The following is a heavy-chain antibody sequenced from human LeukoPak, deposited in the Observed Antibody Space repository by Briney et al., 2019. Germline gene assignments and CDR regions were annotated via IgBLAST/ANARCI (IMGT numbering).Heavy chain of an antibody. CDR3: ARAEHSDYFNY. Sequence: SQTLSLTCALSGDSVSSNSAAWNRIRQSPSRGLEWLGRTYYRSKWYNDYAVSVKSRITINPDTSKNQFSLQLNSVTPEDTAVYFCARAEHSDYFNYWGQGTLVTASS. CDR1: GDSVSSNSAA. D-gene: IGHD1/OR15-1a*01. J-gene: IGHJ4*02. V-gene: IGHV6-1*01. CDR2: TYYRSKWYN.